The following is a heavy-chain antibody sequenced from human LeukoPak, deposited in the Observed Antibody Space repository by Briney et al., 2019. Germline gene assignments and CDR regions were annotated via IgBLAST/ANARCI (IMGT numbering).Heavy chain of an antibody. D-gene: IGHD2-2*02. Sequence: SVKVSCKASGYTFTSYGISWVRQAPGQGLEWMGGIIPIFGTANYAQKFQGRVTITADESTSTAYMELSSLRSEDTAVYYCARGGGIVVVPAAIIPPVSYYYYMDVWGKGTTVTVSS. J-gene: IGHJ6*03. CDR2: IIPIFGTA. CDR1: GYTFTSYG. V-gene: IGHV1-69*13. CDR3: ARGGGIVVVPAAIIPPVSYYYYMDV.